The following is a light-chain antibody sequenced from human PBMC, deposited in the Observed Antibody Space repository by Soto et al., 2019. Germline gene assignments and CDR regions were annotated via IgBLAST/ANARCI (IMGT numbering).Light chain of an antibody. CDR3: QQYGSSPLYT. J-gene: IGKJ2*01. Sequence: EIVLTQSPGTLSLSPGERATLSCRTSQSVSSRYLAWYQQRPGQAPRLLIYGASSRATGIPDRFSGSGSGTDFTLTISRLEPEDFAVYYCQQYGSSPLYTFGQGTKLEIK. CDR1: QSVSSRY. CDR2: GAS. V-gene: IGKV3-20*01.